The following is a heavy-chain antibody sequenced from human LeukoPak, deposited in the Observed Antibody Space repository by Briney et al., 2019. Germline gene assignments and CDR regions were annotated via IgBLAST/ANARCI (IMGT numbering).Heavy chain of an antibody. CDR1: GYSFTSYW. Sequence: GESLKISCKGSGYSFTSYWIGWVRQMPGKGLEWMGIIYPGDSDTRYSPSFQGQVTISADKSISTAYLQWSSLKASDTAMYYCARQNYDFWSGNPNAFDIWGQGTMVTVSS. CDR3: ARQNYDFWSGNPNAFDI. J-gene: IGHJ3*02. D-gene: IGHD3-3*01. CDR2: IYPGDSDT. V-gene: IGHV5-51*01.